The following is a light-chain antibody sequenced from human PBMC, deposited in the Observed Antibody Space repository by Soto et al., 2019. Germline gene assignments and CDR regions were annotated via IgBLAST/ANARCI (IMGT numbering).Light chain of an antibody. V-gene: IGKV3-11*01. CDR1: LSVSSY. CDR3: QQRSNWPPLIT. CDR2: DAS. Sequence: EIVLTQSPATLSLSPGERATLSCRASLSVSSYLAWYQQKPGQAPRLLIYDASNRATGIPARFSGSGSGTDFTLPISSPEPEDFAVYYCQQRSNWPPLITFGQGTRLEIK. J-gene: IGKJ5*01.